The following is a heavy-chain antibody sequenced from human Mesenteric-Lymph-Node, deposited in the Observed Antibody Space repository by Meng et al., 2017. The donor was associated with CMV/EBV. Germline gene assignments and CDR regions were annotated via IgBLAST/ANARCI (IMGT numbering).Heavy chain of an antibody. CDR1: GFTFSSYW. J-gene: IGHJ4*02. Sequence: GGSLRLSCAASGFTFSSYWMHWVRQAPGKGLMWVSRINSDGSSTSYADSVKGRFTISRDNAKNTLYLQMNSLRAEDTAVYYCARVLVPAAPFDYWGQGTLVTVSS. V-gene: IGHV3-74*01. CDR3: ARVLVPAAPFDY. CDR2: INSDGSST. D-gene: IGHD2-2*01.